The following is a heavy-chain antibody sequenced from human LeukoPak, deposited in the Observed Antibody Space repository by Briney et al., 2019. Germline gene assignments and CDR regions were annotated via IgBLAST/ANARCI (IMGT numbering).Heavy chain of an antibody. CDR1: GFSFSSYS. CDR2: ISHTGSTM. V-gene: IGHV3-48*01. J-gene: IGHJ4*02. CDR3: AKDAWVMSSGYGYYFDY. Sequence: GGSLRLSCAASGFSFSSYSMNWVRQAPGKGLEWVSYISHTGSTMSHADSVKGRFTISRDNSKNTLYLQMNSLRAEDTAVYYCAKDAWVMSSGYGYYFDYWGQGTLVTVSS. D-gene: IGHD3-22*01.